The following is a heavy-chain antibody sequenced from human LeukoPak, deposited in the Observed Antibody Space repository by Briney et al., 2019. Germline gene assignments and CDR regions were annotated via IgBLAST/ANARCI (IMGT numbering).Heavy chain of an antibody. Sequence: GGSLRLSCAASGFTFSSYAMHWVRQAPGKGLEWVSTISASGPYYADAVRGRFTISRDNSRNTLSLQMDSLRAEDTAVYYCAKDHESDGYPCLDHWGLETLVTVSS. J-gene: IGHJ4*02. V-gene: IGHV3-23*01. CDR1: GFTFSSYA. CDR3: AKDHESDGYPCLDH. CDR2: ISASGP. D-gene: IGHD3-22*01.